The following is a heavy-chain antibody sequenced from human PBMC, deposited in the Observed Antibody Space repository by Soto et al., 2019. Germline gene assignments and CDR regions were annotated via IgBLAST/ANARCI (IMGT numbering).Heavy chain of an antibody. V-gene: IGHV1-69*13. CDR2: IIPIFGTA. CDR3: ARGGAGNYYYYYGMDV. Sequence: GASVKVSCKASGGTFSSYAISWVRQAPGQGLEWMGGIIPIFGTANYAQKFQGRVTITADESTSTAYMELSSLRSEDTAVYYCARGGAGNYYYYYGMDVWGQGTTVTVSS. CDR1: GGTFSSYA. D-gene: IGHD6-13*01. J-gene: IGHJ6*02.